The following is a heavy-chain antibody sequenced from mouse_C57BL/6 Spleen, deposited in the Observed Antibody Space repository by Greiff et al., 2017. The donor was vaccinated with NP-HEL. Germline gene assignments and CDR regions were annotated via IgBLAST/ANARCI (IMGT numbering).Heavy chain of an antibody. CDR3: AKEGGLYYFDY. V-gene: IGHV2-3*01. CDR1: GFSLTSYG. Sequence: VKLVESGPGLVAPSQSLSITCTVSGFSLTSYGIGWVRQPPGKGLEWLGVIGGDGSTNYHEALLSGLSISKDNSKSQVFLKLNSLQTDDTATYYCAKEGGLYYFDYWGQGTTLTVSS. CDR2: IGGDGST. J-gene: IGHJ2*01.